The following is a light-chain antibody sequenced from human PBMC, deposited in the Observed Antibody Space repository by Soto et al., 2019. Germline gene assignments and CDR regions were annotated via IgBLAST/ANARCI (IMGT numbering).Light chain of an antibody. CDR3: SSFTISRNAVI. V-gene: IGLV2-14*01. CDR2: DVS. Sequence: QSALTQPASVSGSPGQSITISCTGTSSDLDGYNYVSWYQYHPGKAPKLMIYDVSNRPSVISNRLSGSKSGNTASLIISGLQAEDEADYYCSSFTISRNAVIVGGGTKLTVL. CDR1: SSDLDGYNY. J-gene: IGLJ2*01.